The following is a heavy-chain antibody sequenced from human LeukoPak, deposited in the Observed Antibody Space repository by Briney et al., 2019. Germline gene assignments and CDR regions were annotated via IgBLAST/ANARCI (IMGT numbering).Heavy chain of an antibody. Sequence: GGSLRLSCAASGFTFSSYAMSWVRQAPGKGLEWVSAISGSGGSTYYADSVKGRFTISRDNSKNTLYLQMNSLRAEDTAVYYCAKDHSTIFGVVTSEDYFDHWGQGTLVTVSS. CDR1: GFTFSSYA. D-gene: IGHD3-3*01. V-gene: IGHV3-23*01. CDR3: AKDHSTIFGVVTSEDYFDH. J-gene: IGHJ4*02. CDR2: ISGSGGST.